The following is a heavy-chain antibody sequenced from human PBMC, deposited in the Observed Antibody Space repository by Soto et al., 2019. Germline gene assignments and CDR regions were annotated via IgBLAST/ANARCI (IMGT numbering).Heavy chain of an antibody. Sequence: GGSLRLSCAASGFTFSSYSMNWVRQAPGKGLEWVSYISSSSSTLYYADSVKGRFTISRDNAETSLYPQMNSLRDEDTAVYYCARSFSYFWSGYFFSYGMDVWGQGPTVTVS. CDR2: ISSSSSTL. J-gene: IGHJ6*02. CDR3: ARSFSYFWSGYFFSYGMDV. CDR1: GFTFSSYS. D-gene: IGHD3-3*01. V-gene: IGHV3-48*02.